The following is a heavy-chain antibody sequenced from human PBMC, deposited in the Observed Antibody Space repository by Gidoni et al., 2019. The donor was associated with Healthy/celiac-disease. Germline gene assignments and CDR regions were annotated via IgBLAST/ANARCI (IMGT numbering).Heavy chain of an antibody. V-gene: IGHV4-61*02. Sequence: QVQLQESGPGLVTPSQTLSLTCTVSGGSISSGSYYWSWIRQPAGKGLEWIGRIYTSGSTNSNPSLQSRVTISGDTSKNRFSLKLSSGTAAGTAVYYCARDHPYGSGSSGFDYWGQGTLVTVSA. J-gene: IGHJ4*02. CDR3: ARDHPYGSGSSGFDY. CDR2: IYTSGST. D-gene: IGHD3-10*01. CDR1: GGSISSGSYY.